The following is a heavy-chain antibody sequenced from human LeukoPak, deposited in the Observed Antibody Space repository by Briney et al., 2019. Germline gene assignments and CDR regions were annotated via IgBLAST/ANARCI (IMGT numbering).Heavy chain of an antibody. CDR2: IYSGGST. D-gene: IGHD6-13*01. Sequence: PGGSLRLSCAASGFNFRTYSMNWVRQAPGKGLEWVSVIYSGGSTYYADSVKGRFTFSRDNSKNTLYLQMNSLRAEDTAVYYCARVGYSSSWYSYFDYWGQGTLVTVSS. J-gene: IGHJ4*02. V-gene: IGHV3-53*01. CDR3: ARVGYSSSWYSYFDY. CDR1: GFNFRTYS.